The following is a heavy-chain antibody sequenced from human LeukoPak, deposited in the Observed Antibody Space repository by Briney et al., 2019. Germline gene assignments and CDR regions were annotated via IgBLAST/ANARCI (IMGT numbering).Heavy chain of an antibody. CDR1: GGSFSGYY. CDR3: AKGDYVWGSYRSNWFDP. V-gene: IGHV4-34*01. CDR2: INHSGST. D-gene: IGHD3-16*02. J-gene: IGHJ5*02. Sequence: SETLSLTCAVYGGSFSGYYWSWLRQPPAKGLEWIGEINHSGSTNYNPSLKSRVTISVDTSKNQFSLKLSSVTAADTAVYYCAKGDYVWGSYRSNWFDPWGQGTLVTVSS.